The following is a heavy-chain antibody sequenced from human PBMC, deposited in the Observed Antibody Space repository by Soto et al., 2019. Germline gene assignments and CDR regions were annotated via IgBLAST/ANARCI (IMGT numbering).Heavy chain of an antibody. Sequence: GGALRLSCAASGFTFSSYAMSWVRQAPGKGLEWVSAISGSGGSTYYADSVKGRFTISRDNSKNTLYLQMNSLRAEDTAVYYCAKSDDILTGPFDYWGQGTLVTVSS. CDR1: GFTFSSYA. CDR3: AKSDDILTGPFDY. CDR2: ISGSGGST. D-gene: IGHD3-9*01. V-gene: IGHV3-23*01. J-gene: IGHJ4*02.